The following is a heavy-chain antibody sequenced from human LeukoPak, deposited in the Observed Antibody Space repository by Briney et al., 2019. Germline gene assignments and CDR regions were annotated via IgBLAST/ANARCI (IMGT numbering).Heavy chain of an antibody. CDR1: GFTFSSYT. Sequence: GGSLRLSCAASGFTFSSYTLNWVRQAPGKGLEWVSYISTSSSTYISYADSVKGRFTISRDNAKNSLYLQMNSLRAEDTAVYYCARGKYSSGWFDYWGQGTLVTVSS. CDR3: ARGKYSSGWFDY. V-gene: IGHV3-21*05. D-gene: IGHD6-19*01. CDR2: ISTSSSTYI. J-gene: IGHJ4*02.